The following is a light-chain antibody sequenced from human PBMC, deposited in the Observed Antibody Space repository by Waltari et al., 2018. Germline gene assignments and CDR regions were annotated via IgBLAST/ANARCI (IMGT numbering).Light chain of an antibody. V-gene: IGKV4-1*01. CDR1: QSVLYSSNNKNY. CDR3: QQYYSTPLT. Sequence: DIVMTQSPDSLAVSLGERATINCKSSQSVLYSSNNKNYFAWYQQKPGQPPSLLIYWASTRVSGVPYRFSGSGSGTDFTLTISSLQAEDVAVYYCQQYYSTPLTFGGGTKVEIK. J-gene: IGKJ4*01. CDR2: WAS.